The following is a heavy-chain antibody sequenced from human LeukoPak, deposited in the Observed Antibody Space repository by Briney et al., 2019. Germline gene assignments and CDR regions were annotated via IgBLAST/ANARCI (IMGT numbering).Heavy chain of an antibody. Sequence: ASVKVSCKASGYTFTSYYMHWVRQAPGQGLEWMGIINPSGGSTSYAQKFQGRVTMTRDMSTSTVYMELSSLRSDDTAVYYCAKTLCCPAYYFDYWGQGTLVTVSS. J-gene: IGHJ4*02. V-gene: IGHV1-46*01. CDR3: AKTLCCPAYYFDY. CDR2: INPSGGST. CDR1: GYTFTSYY.